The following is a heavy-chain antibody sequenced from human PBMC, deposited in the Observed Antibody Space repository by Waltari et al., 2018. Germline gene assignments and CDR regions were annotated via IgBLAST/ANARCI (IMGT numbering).Heavy chain of an antibody. J-gene: IGHJ4*02. Sequence: QVQLQQWGAGLLKPSETLSLTCAVYGGSFSGYYWSWFRQPPGEGLEWIGEINHSGSTNYNPSLKSRVTISVDTSKNQFSLKLSSVTAADTAVYYCARAGGQGEYYDYVWGSYRHWGQGTLVTVSS. CDR3: ARAGGQGEYYDYVWGSYRH. CDR2: INHSGST. D-gene: IGHD3-16*02. CDR1: GGSFSGYY. V-gene: IGHV4-34*01.